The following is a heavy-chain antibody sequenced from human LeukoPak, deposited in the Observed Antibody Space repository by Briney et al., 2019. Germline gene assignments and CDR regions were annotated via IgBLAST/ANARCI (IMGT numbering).Heavy chain of an antibody. CDR2: IYPGDSDT. CDR1: GYSFISNW. D-gene: IGHD3-3*01. V-gene: IGHV5-51*01. CDR3: TKTRRSGSDAFDI. J-gene: IGHJ3*02. Sequence: GESLKISCKGSGYSFISNWIGWVRQMPGKGLEWMGIIYPGDSDTRYSPSFQGQVTISAGKSISTAYLQWSSLKASDTAMYYCTKTRRSGSDAFDIWGQGTMVTVSS.